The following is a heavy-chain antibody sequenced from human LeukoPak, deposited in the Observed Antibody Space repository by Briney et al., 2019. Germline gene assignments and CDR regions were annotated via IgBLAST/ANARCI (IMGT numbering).Heavy chain of an antibody. V-gene: IGHV3-21*01. CDR1: GFTFSSYS. CDR3: ARGGYSSSSGDAY. Sequence: GGSLRLSCAASGFTFSSYSMNWVRQAPGKGLEWVSSISSSSSYIYYADSVKGRFTISRDNAKNSLYLQMNSLRAEDTAVYYCARGGYSSSSGDAYWGQGTLVTVSS. CDR2: ISSSSSYI. J-gene: IGHJ4*02. D-gene: IGHD6-6*01.